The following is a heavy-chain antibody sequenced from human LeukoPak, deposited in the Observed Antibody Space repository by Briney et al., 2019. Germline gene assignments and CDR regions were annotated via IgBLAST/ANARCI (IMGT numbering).Heavy chain of an antibody. CDR1: GFTFSSHG. J-gene: IGHJ4*02. Sequence: PGGSLRLSCAASGFTFSSHGMHWVRQAPGKGLEWVAVISYDGSDKYYADSVKGRFTISRDNSKNTLYLQMNSLRAEDTAVYYCAKWAYSDFDYWGQGTLVTVSS. D-gene: IGHD1-26*01. CDR3: AKWAYSDFDY. CDR2: ISYDGSDK. V-gene: IGHV3-30*18.